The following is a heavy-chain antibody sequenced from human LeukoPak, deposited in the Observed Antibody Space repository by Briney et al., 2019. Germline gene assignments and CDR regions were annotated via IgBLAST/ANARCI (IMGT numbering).Heavy chain of an antibody. J-gene: IGHJ5*02. CDR3: ARVNCSGGSCYWFDP. CDR2: IFTSGST. Sequence: PSETLSLTCTVSGGSISSYYWSWIRQPAGKGLEWIGRIFTSGSTNYNPSLKSRVTMSVDTSKNQFSLKLSSVTAADTAVYYCARVNCSGGSCYWFDPWGQGTLVTVSS. V-gene: IGHV4-4*07. D-gene: IGHD2-15*01. CDR1: GGSISSYY.